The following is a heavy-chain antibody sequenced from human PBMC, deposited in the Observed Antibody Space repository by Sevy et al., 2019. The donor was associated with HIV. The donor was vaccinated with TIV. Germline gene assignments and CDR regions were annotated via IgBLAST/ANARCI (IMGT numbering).Heavy chain of an antibody. CDR2: ISGSGDST. Sequence: GGSLRLSCAASGFTFSSYAMGWVRQAPGKGLEWVSAISGSGDSTYYADSVKGRFTISRDNSQNTLYLQMHSLRAEDTAVYYCAKDRLWFGELSWCFDLWGRGTLVTVSP. V-gene: IGHV3-23*01. CDR3: AKDRLWFGELSWCFDL. J-gene: IGHJ2*01. CDR1: GFTFSSYA. D-gene: IGHD3-10*01.